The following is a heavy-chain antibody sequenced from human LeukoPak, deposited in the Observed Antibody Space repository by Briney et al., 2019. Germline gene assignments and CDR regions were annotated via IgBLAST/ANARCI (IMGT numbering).Heavy chain of an antibody. CDR1: GGSISTYF. CDR3: ARRATITGNNAFDI. J-gene: IGHJ3*02. D-gene: IGHD1-20*01. Sequence: PSETLSLTCTVSGGSISTYFWSWIRQPPGKRLEWIGSIHYSGSTNYNPSLKSRVTISVDTSKNQFSLKLSSVTAADTAVYYCARRATITGNNAFDIWGQGTMVTVSS. CDR2: IHYSGST. V-gene: IGHV4-59*08.